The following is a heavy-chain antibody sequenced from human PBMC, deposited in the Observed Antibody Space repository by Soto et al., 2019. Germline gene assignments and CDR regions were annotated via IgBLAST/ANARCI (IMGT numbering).Heavy chain of an antibody. V-gene: IGHV4-39*01. Sequence: SETLSLTCTVSGGSISSSSYYWGWIRQPPGKGLEWIGSIYYSGSTYYNPSLKSRVTISVDTSKNQFSLKLSSVTAADTAVYYCARLARSPERSPIDYWGQGTLVTVSS. CDR1: GGSISSSSYY. J-gene: IGHJ4*02. CDR3: ARLARSPERSPIDY. CDR2: IYYSGST.